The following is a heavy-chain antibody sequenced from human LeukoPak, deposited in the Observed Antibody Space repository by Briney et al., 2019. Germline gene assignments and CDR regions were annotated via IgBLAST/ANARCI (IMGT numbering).Heavy chain of an antibody. Sequence: GRSLRLSCAASGFTFSNYAMHWVRQAPGKGLEWVAVISYDGSNKYYADSVKGRFTISRDDSKNTLYLQMNSLRAEDTAVYYCAKGTDRTTYYYYYMDVWGKGTTVTVSS. CDR3: AKGTDRTTYYYYYMDV. V-gene: IGHV3-30-3*01. J-gene: IGHJ6*03. D-gene: IGHD1-1*01. CDR2: ISYDGSNK. CDR1: GFTFSNYA.